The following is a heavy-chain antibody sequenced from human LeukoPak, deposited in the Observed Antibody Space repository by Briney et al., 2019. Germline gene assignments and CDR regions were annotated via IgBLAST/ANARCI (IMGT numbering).Heavy chain of an antibody. D-gene: IGHD1-26*01. CDR1: GFTFSVYA. V-gene: IGHV3-23*01. CDR3: AKAGRIYLYFDL. J-gene: IGHJ2*01. CDR2: ISGSGGST. Sequence: GGSLRLSCAASGFTFSVYAMSWVRQAPGKGLERVSGISGSGGSTNYADSVKGRFTISRDNSKNTLYLQMNSQRAEDTAVYYCAKAGRIYLYFDLWGRGTPVTVSS.